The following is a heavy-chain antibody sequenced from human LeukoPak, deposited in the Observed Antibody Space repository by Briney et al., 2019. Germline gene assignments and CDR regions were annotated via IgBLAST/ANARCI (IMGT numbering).Heavy chain of an antibody. CDR2: ISSDSITI. V-gene: IGHV3-48*01. J-gene: IGHJ4*02. D-gene: IGHD6-19*01. CDR3: ARDDRQWLHYFDY. CDR1: GFTFSSYS. Sequence: GGSLRLSCAASGFTFSSYSMTWVRQAPGKGLEWVSYISSDSITIYYADSVKGRFTISRDNAQNSLDLQMNSLRAEDTAVYYCARDDRQWLHYFDYWGQGTLVTVSS.